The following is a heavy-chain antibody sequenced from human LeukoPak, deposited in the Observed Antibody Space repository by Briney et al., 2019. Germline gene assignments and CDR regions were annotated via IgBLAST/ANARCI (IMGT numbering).Heavy chain of an antibody. Sequence: SETLSLTCTVSGGSISSYYWSWIRQPAGKGLEWIGRIYASGSTNYNPSLKSRVTMSVDTSKNQFSLKLSSVTAADTAVYYCAGDHCCTNGAPIGPWGQGTLVTVSS. CDR3: AGDHCCTNGAPIGP. D-gene: IGHD2-8*01. J-gene: IGHJ5*02. CDR2: IYASGST. CDR1: GGSISSYY. V-gene: IGHV4-4*07.